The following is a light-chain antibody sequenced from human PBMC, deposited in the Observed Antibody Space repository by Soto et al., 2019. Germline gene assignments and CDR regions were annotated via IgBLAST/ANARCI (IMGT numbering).Light chain of an antibody. CDR1: QDIGSY. CDR2: AAS. Sequence: DIQMTQSPSSLSASLGDTVTITCRASQDIGSYINWYQQKPGRAPKLLIYAASTLQSGVPSTFSGSGYGTDFSLTISSLHPEDIATYYCHQSYSAPRTFGQGTKVEIK. CDR3: HQSYSAPRT. J-gene: IGKJ1*01. V-gene: IGKV1-39*01.